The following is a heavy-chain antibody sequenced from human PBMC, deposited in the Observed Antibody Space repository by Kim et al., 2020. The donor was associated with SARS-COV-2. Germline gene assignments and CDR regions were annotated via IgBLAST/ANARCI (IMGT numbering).Heavy chain of an antibody. D-gene: IGHD3-22*01. CDR3: ARDGGYYDSSGYYYGSAFDI. V-gene: IGHV1-18*01. CDR2: ISAYNGNT. Sequence: ASVKVSCKASGYTFTSYGISWVRQAPGQGLEWMGWISAYNGNTNYAQKLQGRVTMTTDTSTSTAYMELRSLRSDDTAVYYCARDGGYYDSSGYYYGSAFDIWGQGTMVTVSS. J-gene: IGHJ3*02. CDR1: GYTFTSYG.